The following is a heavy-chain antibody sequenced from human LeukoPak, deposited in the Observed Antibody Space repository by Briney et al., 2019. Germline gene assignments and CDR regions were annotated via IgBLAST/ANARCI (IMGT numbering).Heavy chain of an antibody. V-gene: IGHV3-30*18. CDR1: GFTFSSYG. CDR2: ISYDGSNK. Sequence: PGRSLRLSCAASGFTFSSYGMHWVRQAPGKGLEWVAVISYDGSNKYYADSVKGRFTISRDNSKNTLYLQMNSLRAEDTAVYYCAKGRHGDYGRNFDYWGQGTLVTVSS. J-gene: IGHJ4*02. D-gene: IGHD4-17*01. CDR3: AKGRHGDYGRNFDY.